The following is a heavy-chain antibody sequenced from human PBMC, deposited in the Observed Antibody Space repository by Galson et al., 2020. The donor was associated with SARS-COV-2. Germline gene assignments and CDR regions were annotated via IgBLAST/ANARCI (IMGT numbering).Heavy chain of an antibody. CDR3: AHRRVEWGYWGYLDS. CDR1: GYSLSTSGVG. V-gene: IGHV2-5*01. CDR2: IYSNGAK. J-gene: IGHJ4*02. D-gene: IGHD2-15*01. Sequence: NKSGPTLVKPTQTLTLTCTFSGYSLSTSGVGVGWIRRPPGKALEWLALIYSNGAKRYNPSLKSRLTITKDTSRNQVVRTMTNMDPVDTATYYCAHRRVEWGYWGYLDSWGQGTLVTGSS.